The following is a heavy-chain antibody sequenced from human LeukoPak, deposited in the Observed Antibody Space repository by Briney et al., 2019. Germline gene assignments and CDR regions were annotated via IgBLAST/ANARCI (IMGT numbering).Heavy chain of an antibody. V-gene: IGHV4-59*01. Sequence: PSETLSLTCIVSGGSISFYHWSWIRQSPGKELEWIGDISESGSTNYMPSLKSRVTISVDTSNQFPLKLSSVTAADTAVYYCARAGSGWYGGRLFEFWGQGTLVTVSS. CDR3: ARAGSGWYGGRLFEF. D-gene: IGHD6-13*01. CDR2: ISESGST. J-gene: IGHJ4*02. CDR1: GGSISFYH.